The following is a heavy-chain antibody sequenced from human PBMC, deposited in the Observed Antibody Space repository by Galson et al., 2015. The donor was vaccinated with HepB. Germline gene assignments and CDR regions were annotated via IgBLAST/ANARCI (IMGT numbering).Heavy chain of an antibody. CDR3: ACDARDFDYFDY. D-gene: IGHD2-21*02. CDR1: GYSFSGYY. J-gene: IGHJ4*02. V-gene: IGHV1-46*01. CDR2: INPNGGNT. Sequence: SVKVSCKASGYSFSGYYLHWVRQAPGQGLEWMGIINPNGGNTIYAPKFQGRVTMTSDTSTNTFFMELSSLTSEDTAIYYCACDARDFDYFDYWGQGTLATVSS.